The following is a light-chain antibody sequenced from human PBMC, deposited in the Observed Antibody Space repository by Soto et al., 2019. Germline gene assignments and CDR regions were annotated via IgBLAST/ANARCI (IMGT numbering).Light chain of an antibody. V-gene: IGLV3-21*02. Sequence: SYELTQPPSVSVAPGQTAKISCGGDNIGSKSVHWYQQKPGQAPVLVVYDDSDRPSGIPQRFSGSNSGTTATLTISRLEAGDEADYYCQVWDYSSDHPGVFGIGTKVTVL. CDR2: DDS. CDR3: QVWDYSSDHPGV. CDR1: NIGSKS. J-gene: IGLJ1*01.